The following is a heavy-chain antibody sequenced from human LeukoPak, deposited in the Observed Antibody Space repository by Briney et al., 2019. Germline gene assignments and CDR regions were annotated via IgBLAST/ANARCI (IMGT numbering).Heavy chain of an antibody. CDR1: GDSISSYF. V-gene: IGHV4-59*01. Sequence: SETLSLTCTVSGDSISSYFWSWIRQSPGKGLEWIGYISYGGITNYNPSLKSRVTMSVDMSKNQFSLKVSSVTAADTAVYYCARGGGGYLLGLSAGQLWGIDYWGQGTLVTVSS. CDR3: ARGGGGYLLGLSAGQLWGIDY. J-gene: IGHJ4*02. D-gene: IGHD3-16*01. CDR2: ISYGGIT.